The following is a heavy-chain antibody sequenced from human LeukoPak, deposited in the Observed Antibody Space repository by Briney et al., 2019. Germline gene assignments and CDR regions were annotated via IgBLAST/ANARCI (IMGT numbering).Heavy chain of an antibody. CDR1: GGSISSYY. J-gene: IGHJ4*02. Sequence: PSETLSLTCTVSGGSISSYYWNWIRQPAGKGLEWIGRIYTSGSTTYNPSLKSRVTMSLDTSKKQFSLKLTSGTAADTAVYYCARTPLYSSSWYSPFDYWGQGTLVTVSS. V-gene: IGHV4-4*07. CDR3: ARTPLYSSSWYSPFDY. CDR2: IYTSGST. D-gene: IGHD6-13*01.